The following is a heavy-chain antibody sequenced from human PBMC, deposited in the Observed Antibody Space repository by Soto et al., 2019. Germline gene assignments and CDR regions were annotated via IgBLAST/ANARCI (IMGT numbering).Heavy chain of an antibody. V-gene: IGHV1-18*01. D-gene: IGHD3-22*01. CDR1: GYTFTSYA. Sequence: GASVKVSCKASGYTFTSYAMHWVRQAPGQGLEWMGWISAYNGNTNYAQKLQGRVTMTTDTSTSTAYMELRSLRSDDTAVYYCARVKTSGYHNWFDPWGQGTPVTVSS. J-gene: IGHJ5*02. CDR3: ARVKTSGYHNWFDP. CDR2: ISAYNGNT.